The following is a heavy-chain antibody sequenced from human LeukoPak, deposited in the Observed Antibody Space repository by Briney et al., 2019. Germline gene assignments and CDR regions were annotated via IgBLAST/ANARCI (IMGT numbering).Heavy chain of an antibody. CDR1: GFTFSSYA. CDR3: ARVRYGELDV. Sequence: GGSLRLSRAASGFTFSSYAMSWVRQAPGKGLEWVSSMSGSGGSTYYADFVKGRFTISRDDSKNTLYLQMNSLRAEDTAVYYCARVRYGELDVWGQGTTVTVSS. J-gene: IGHJ6*02. V-gene: IGHV3-23*01. D-gene: IGHD4-17*01. CDR2: MSGSGGST.